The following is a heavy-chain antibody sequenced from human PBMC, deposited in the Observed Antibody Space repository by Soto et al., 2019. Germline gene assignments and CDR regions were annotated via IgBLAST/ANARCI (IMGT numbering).Heavy chain of an antibody. D-gene: IGHD2-15*01. Sequence: SVKVSCKASGGTFSSYAISWVRQAPGQGLEWMGGIIPIFGTANYAQKFQGRVTITADESTSTAYMELSSLRSEDTAVYHCARDEVVVVAASVYYYYGMDVWGQGTTVTVSS. J-gene: IGHJ6*02. CDR1: GGTFSSYA. V-gene: IGHV1-69*13. CDR3: ARDEVVVVAASVYYYYGMDV. CDR2: IIPIFGTA.